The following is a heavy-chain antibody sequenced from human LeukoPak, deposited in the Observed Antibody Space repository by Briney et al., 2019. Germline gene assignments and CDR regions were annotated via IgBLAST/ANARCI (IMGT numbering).Heavy chain of an antibody. CDR2: VSSSGANT. CDR1: GFSFNSAA. V-gene: IGHV3-23*01. CDR3: AKDARRTSGWYFSDY. D-gene: IGHD6-19*01. J-gene: IGHJ4*02. Sequence: GGSLRLSCAASGFSFNSAAMTWVRQAPGKGLEWVSLVSSSGANTYYADSVKGRFTISRDNSKNTLYLQMNSLRAEDTAIYYCAKDARRTSGWYFSDYWGQGTLVTVSS.